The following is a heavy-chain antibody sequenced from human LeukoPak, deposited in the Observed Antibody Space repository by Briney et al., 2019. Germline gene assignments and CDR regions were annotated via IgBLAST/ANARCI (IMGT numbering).Heavy chain of an antibody. D-gene: IGHD6-13*01. Sequence: GASVKVSCKASGYTFTGYYMHWVRQAPGQGLEWMGWINPNSGGTNYAQKFQGRVTMTRDTSVSTAYMELSRLRSDDTAVYYCARDLGQQKDDDAFDIWGQGTMVTVSS. CDR2: INPNSGGT. J-gene: IGHJ3*02. CDR1: GYTFTGYY. CDR3: ARDLGQQKDDDAFDI. V-gene: IGHV1-2*02.